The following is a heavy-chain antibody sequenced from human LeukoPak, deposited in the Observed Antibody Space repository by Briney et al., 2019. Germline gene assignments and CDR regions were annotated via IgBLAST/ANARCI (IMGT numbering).Heavy chain of an antibody. CDR3: ARDLGARQQLVFDYYYYGMDV. CDR2: IYSSGGT. CDR1: GGSFSGYY. V-gene: IGHV4-4*07. Sequence: SETLSLTCAVYGGSFSGYYWSWIRQPAGKGLEWIGRIYSSGGTNYNPSLKSRVTMSVDTSKNQFSLKLSSVTAADTAVYYCARDLGARQQLVFDYYYYGMDVWGQGTTVTVSS. J-gene: IGHJ6*02. D-gene: IGHD6-13*01.